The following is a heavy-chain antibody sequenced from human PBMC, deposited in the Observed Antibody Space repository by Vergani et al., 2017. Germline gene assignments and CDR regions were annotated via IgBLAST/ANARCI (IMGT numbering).Heavy chain of an antibody. J-gene: IGHJ6*03. CDR2: IYYNGNT. CDR3: ASPLQYRGDYYYMDV. D-gene: IGHD5-18*01. CDR1: GGSISSSTSYY. Sequence: QLQLQESGPGLVKPSETLSLTCTVSGGSISSSTSYYWTWIRQSPGKGLEFIGLIYYNGNTYYDPSLKSRVTISVDTSKNQFSLKLVSETAADTAGYYCASPLQYRGDYYYMDVWGKGTTVIVSS. V-gene: IGHV4-39*01.